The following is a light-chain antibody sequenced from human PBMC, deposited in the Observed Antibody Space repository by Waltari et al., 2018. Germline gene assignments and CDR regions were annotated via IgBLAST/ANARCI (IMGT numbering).Light chain of an antibody. CDR1: GSDVGGYNY. CDR2: EVS. V-gene: IGLV2-11*01. J-gene: IGLJ2*01. CDR3: CSYAGDYSWI. Sequence: QSALTQPRSVSGSPGQSVTISCTGAGSDVGGYNYVSWYQQHPGKAPKLMLDEVSKRPSGFPDRFSGSKSGNTASLTISGLQAEDEADYYCCSYAGDYSWIFGGGTKVTVL.